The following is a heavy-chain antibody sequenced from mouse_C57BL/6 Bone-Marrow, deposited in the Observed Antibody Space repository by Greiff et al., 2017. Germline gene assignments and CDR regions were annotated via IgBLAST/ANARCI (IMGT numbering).Heavy chain of an antibody. V-gene: IGHV1-59*01. CDR2: IDPSDSYT. D-gene: IGHD2-3*01. CDR3: ASHDGYYVYWYFDV. J-gene: IGHJ1*03. CDR1: GYTFTSYW. Sequence: LQQPGAELVRPGTSVKLSCKASGYTFTSYWMHWVKQRPGQGLEWIGVIDPSDSYTNYNQKFKGKATLTVDTSSSTAYMQLSSLTSEDSAVYYCASHDGYYVYWYFDVWGTGTTVTVSS.